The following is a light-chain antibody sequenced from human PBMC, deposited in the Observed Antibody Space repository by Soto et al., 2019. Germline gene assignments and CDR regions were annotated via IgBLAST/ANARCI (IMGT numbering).Light chain of an antibody. CDR3: QQYGISQNT. V-gene: IGKV3-20*01. J-gene: IGKJ2*01. CDR2: GAS. Sequence: ETVMTQSPGTLSLSPGERATLSCRASQSVSSGYLAWHQQKPGQAPRLLIFGASNRATGIPDRFTGSGSGTDFTLTISRLEPEAFAVYYCQQYGISQNTFGQGTKLEIK. CDR1: QSVSSGY.